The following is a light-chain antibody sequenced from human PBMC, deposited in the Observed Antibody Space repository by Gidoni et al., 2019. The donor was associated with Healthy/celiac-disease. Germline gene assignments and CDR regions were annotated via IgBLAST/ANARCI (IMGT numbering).Light chain of an antibody. Sequence: IVLTQSPATLSLSPGERATLSCRASQSVSSYLAWYQKTPGQAPRLLHYDASNSAPGLPPRFSGSASRTDFPITISSLAPEYFVVYYCQHRSNSVYTFGQGTKLEIK. J-gene: IGKJ2*01. CDR3: QHRSNSVYT. V-gene: IGKV3-11*01. CDR2: DAS. CDR1: QSVSSY.